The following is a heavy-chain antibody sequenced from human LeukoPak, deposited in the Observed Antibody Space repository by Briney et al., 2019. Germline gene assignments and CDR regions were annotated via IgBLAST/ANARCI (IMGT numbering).Heavy chain of an antibody. Sequence: SETLSLTCAVSGGSISSSNWWSWVRQPPGKGLEWVGEIYHSGSTNYNPSLKSRVTISVDKSKNQFSLKLSSVTAADTAVYYCARGIAAAGTLPFDYWGQGTLVTVSS. CDR2: IYHSGST. CDR1: GGSISSSNW. J-gene: IGHJ4*02. V-gene: IGHV4-4*02. CDR3: ARGIAAAGTLPFDY. D-gene: IGHD6-13*01.